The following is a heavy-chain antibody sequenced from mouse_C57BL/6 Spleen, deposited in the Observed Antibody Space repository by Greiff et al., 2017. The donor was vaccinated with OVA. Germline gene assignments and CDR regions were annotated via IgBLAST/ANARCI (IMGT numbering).Heavy chain of an antibody. V-gene: IGHV5-17*01. CDR2: ISSGSSTI. CDR1: GFTFSDYG. J-gene: IGHJ4*01. D-gene: IGHD1-1*01. Sequence: EVKLVESGGGLVKPGGSLKLSCAASGFTFSDYGMHWVRQAPEKGLEWVAYISSGSSTIYYADTVKGRFTISRDNAKNTLFLQMTSLRSEDTAMYYCARGEIYYYGSSYGAMDYWGQGTSVTVSS. CDR3: ARGEIYYYGSSYGAMDY.